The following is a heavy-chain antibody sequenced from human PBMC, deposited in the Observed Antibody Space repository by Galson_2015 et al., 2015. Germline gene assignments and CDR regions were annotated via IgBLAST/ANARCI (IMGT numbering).Heavy chain of an antibody. V-gene: IGHV1-46*01. J-gene: IGHJ4*02. CDR3: ARETSATGYGDH. D-gene: IGHD5-12*01. CDR1: GYTFSNYH. Sequence: SVKVSCKASGYTFSNYHINWVRQAPGQGLEWMGIVTPGSGATSYAEKFQGRVIMAGDMSATTAFLELSSLRSDDTALYYCARETSATGYGDHWGQGTLVTVSS. CDR2: VTPGSGAT.